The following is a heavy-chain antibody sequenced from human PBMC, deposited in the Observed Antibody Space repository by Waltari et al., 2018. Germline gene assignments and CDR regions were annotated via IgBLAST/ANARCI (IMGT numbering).Heavy chain of an antibody. CDR2: TGLEGGDR. CDR3: AGQRAGSRFWLRH. CDR1: GFTFSNYG. V-gene: IGHV3-30*02. D-gene: IGHD3-10*01. J-gene: IGHJ4*02. Sequence: QVQLVESGGGVVQPGGSLTLSCAASGFTFSNYGMHWVRQAPGEALEWVAHTGLEGGDRDYADCQKGRLPLSLHNARDIFDQQLTSPAADDTCEHFRAGQRAGSRFWLRHSGQGARGTVSS.